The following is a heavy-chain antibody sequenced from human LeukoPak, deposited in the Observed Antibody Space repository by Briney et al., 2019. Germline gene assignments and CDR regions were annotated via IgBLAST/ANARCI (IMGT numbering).Heavy chain of an antibody. Sequence: PGGSLRLSCAASGFTFDDYAMHWVRQAPGKGLEWVSGISWNSGSIGYADSVKGRFTISRDNAKNSLYLQMNTLRAEDTAVYYCARVGRSGGVSDYWGQGTLVTVSS. D-gene: IGHD3-10*01. CDR3: ARVGRSGGVSDY. CDR1: GFTFDDYA. V-gene: IGHV3-9*01. CDR2: ISWNSGSI. J-gene: IGHJ4*02.